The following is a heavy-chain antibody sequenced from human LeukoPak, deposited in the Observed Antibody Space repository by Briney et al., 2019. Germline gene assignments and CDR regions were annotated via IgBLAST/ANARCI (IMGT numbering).Heavy chain of an antibody. V-gene: IGHV4-34*01. CDR2: INDSGRT. J-gene: IGHJ6*03. CDR3: ARRWNYGRNYYIDV. Sequence: SETLSLTCAVSGGSFSNYYWSWVRQPPGKGLEWIGEINDSGRTNYNPSLMSRVTISVDTSKNQFSLRLNSVTATDTAVYYCARRWNYGRNYYIDVWGKGATVSVSS. D-gene: IGHD1-7*01. CDR1: GGSFSNYY.